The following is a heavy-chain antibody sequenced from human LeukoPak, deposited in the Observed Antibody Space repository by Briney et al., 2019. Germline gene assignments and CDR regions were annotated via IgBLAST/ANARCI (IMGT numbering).Heavy chain of an antibody. J-gene: IGHJ4*02. V-gene: IGHV3-73*01. CDR3: TGNYYGSRSYADFDY. D-gene: IGHD3-10*01. CDR2: IRSTASGYAT. Sequence: PGGSLRLSCAASGFTFSGSALHWVRQASGKGLEWVGRIRSTASGYATAYAAAGRGRFTISRDDSKTTAYLQMDSLKTEDTAVYYCTGNYYGSRSYADFDYWGQGTLVTVSS. CDR1: GFTFSGSA.